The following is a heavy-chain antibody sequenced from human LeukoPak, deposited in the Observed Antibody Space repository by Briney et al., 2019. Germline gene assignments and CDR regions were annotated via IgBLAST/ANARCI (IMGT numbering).Heavy chain of an antibody. V-gene: IGHV1-69*16. CDR2: INPNSGGT. D-gene: IGHD3-22*01. Sequence: SVKVSCKASGGTSITHIINWVRQAPGQGLEWMGWINPNSGGTNYAQKFQGRVTITTDESTSTAYMELSSLRSEDTAVYYCARNLLFYDSSGYSSDGWFDPWGQGTLVTVSS. CDR3: ARNLLFYDSSGYSSDGWFDP. CDR1: GGTSITHI. J-gene: IGHJ5*02.